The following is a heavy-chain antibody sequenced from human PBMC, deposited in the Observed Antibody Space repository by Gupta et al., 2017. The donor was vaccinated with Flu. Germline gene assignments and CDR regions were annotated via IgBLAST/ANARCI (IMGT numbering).Heavy chain of an antibody. J-gene: IGHJ4*02. CDR1: GGSFSGYY. D-gene: IGHD3-9*01. V-gene: IGHV4-34*01. Sequence: QVQLQQWGAGLLKPSETLSLTCAVYGGSFSGYYWSWIRQPPGKGLEWIGEINHSGSTNYNPSLKSRVTISVDTSKNQFSLKLSSVTAADTAVYYCADILTGYRWGQGTLVTVSS. CDR2: INHSGST. CDR3: ADILTGYR.